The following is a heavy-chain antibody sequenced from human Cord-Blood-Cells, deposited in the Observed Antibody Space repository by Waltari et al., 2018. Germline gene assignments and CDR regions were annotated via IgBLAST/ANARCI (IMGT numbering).Heavy chain of an antibody. CDR3: ARARGFDI. Sequence: VQLVESGGGLIQPGRSLRLSCAASGFTVRSNYMSWVRQAPVKGRELVSVIYSSGSTYYADSVKGPITISRDNSKNTLYLQRNSLRAEYTAVYYCARARGFDIWGQGTMVTVSS. J-gene: IGHJ3*02. CDR2: IYSSGST. V-gene: IGHV3-53*01. CDR1: GFTVRSNY.